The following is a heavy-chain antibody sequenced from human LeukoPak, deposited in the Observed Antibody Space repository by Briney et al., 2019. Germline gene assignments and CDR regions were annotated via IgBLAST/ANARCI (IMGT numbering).Heavy chain of an antibody. CDR3: ARGRILYSTPRLFDP. Sequence: ASVKVSCKASGYTFTSYDINWLRQATAQGLEWMGWMNPNSGNTGYAQKFQGRVTMTRNTSISTAYMELSSLRSEDTAVYYCARGRILYSTPRLFDPWGQGTLVTVSS. J-gene: IGHJ5*02. D-gene: IGHD2-8*01. CDR2: MNPNSGNT. V-gene: IGHV1-8*01. CDR1: GYTFTSYD.